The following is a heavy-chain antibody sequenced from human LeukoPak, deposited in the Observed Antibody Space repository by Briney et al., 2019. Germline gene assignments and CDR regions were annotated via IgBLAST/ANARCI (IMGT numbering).Heavy chain of an antibody. D-gene: IGHD2-21*02. CDR2: IYYSGST. V-gene: IGHV4-59*01. J-gene: IGHJ5*02. CDR3: ARVSFVVVTAKFLWEKNWFDP. Sequence: SETLSLTCTVSGGSISSYYWSWIRQPPGKGLEWIGYIYYSGSTNYNPSLKSRVTISVDTSKNQFSLKLSSVTAADTAVYYCARVSFVVVTAKFLWEKNWFDPWGQGTLVTVSS. CDR1: GGSISSYY.